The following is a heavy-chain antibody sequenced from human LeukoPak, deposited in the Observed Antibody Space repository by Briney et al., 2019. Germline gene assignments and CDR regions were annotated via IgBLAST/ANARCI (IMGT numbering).Heavy chain of an antibody. D-gene: IGHD2-2*01. V-gene: IGHV3-74*01. CDR1: GNYW. J-gene: IGHJ4*02. CDR2: VNSDGSWT. Sequence: GGSLRLSCAASGNYWMHWVRQAPGKGLVWVSHVNSDGSWTSHADSVKGRFTISKDNARNTVYLQMNNLRTEDTAVYYCVSFYETNWGRGTLVTVSS. CDR3: VSFYETN.